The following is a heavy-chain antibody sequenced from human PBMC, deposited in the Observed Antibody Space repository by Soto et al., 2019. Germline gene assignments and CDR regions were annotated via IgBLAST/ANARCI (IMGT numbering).Heavy chain of an antibody. CDR1: GFIFSSYE. D-gene: IGHD2-2*01. CDR2: ISSSGDSS. J-gene: IGHJ4*02. CDR3: ARVYCSTTTCHVQAFDS. V-gene: IGHV3-48*03. Sequence: EVQLVESGGGLAQPGGSVRLSCAASGFIFSSYEMNWVRQAPGKTLEWVSYISSSGDSSYYADSVKGRFTISRDSARKSLYLQMNSLRAEDTAVYYCARVYCSTTTCHVQAFDSWGQGTLVTVSS.